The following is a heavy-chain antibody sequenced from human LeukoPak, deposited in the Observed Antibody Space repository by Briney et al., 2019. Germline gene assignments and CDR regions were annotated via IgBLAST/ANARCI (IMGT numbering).Heavy chain of an antibody. J-gene: IGHJ4*02. CDR1: GGSISTYY. D-gene: IGHD6-13*01. Sequence: SETLSLTCTVSGGSISTYYWNWIRQPPGKGLEWIGYIYYSGGTNYNPSLKSRVTISVDTSKNQFSLKLDSVTAADTAVYYCARSGGYSSSWSLWGQGTLVSVSS. CDR2: IYYSGGT. CDR3: ARSGGYSSSWSL. V-gene: IGHV4-59*01.